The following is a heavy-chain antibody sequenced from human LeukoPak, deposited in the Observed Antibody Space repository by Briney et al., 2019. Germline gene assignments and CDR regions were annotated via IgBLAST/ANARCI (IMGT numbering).Heavy chain of an antibody. J-gene: IGHJ3*02. D-gene: IGHD3-22*01. CDR2: IYLSGST. CDR1: GGSISSSNW. Sequence: PSGTLSLTCAVSGGSISSSNWWSWVRQPPGKGLEWIGEIYLSGSTNYNPSLKSRVTISVDKSKNQFSLKLSSVTAADTAVYYCAVTYYYDSSGYYSVAFDIWGQGTMVTVSS. V-gene: IGHV4-4*02. CDR3: AVTYYYDSSGYYSVAFDI.